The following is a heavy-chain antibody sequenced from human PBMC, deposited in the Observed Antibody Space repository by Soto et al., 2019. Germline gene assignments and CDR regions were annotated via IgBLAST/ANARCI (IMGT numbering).Heavy chain of an antibody. Sequence: GGSLRLSCSASGFIFSESTIYWVRQVPGKGLEAISAVSTSGRSTYYADSVKDRFTISRDNSKNTLFLQMGSLRPEDTAIYYCVKQAHGLDGVAFDYWGQGTQVTV. V-gene: IGHV3-64D*06. CDR1: GFIFSEST. J-gene: IGHJ4*02. CDR3: VKQAHGLDGVAFDY. CDR2: VSTSGRST. D-gene: IGHD2-15*01.